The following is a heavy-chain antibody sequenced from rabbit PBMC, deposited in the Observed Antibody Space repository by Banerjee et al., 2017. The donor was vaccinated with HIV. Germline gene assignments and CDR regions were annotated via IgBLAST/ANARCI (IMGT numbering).Heavy chain of an antibody. J-gene: IGHJ3*01. V-gene: IGHV1S40*01. D-gene: IGHD2-1*01. CDR3: ARGAYTYFDGDPIDRLDL. Sequence: QSLEESGGGLVKPGGTLTLTCTASGIDFSSCYYMCWVRQAPGKGLEWIGCIYTGSGSTYYASWAKGRFTITKTSSTTVTLQMTSLTAADTANYLCARGAYTYFDGDPIDRLDLWGQGAL. CDR1: GIDFSSCYY. CDR2: IYTGSGST.